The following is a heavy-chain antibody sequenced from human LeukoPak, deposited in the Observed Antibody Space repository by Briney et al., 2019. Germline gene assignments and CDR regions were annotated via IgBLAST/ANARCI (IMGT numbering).Heavy chain of an antibody. J-gene: IGHJ6*02. CDR1: GYTFTSYG. CDR2: ISAYNGNT. CDR3: ARDPGTWGGGDYYGMDV. V-gene: IGHV1-18*01. Sequence: ASVKVSCKASGYTFTSYGISWVRQAPGQGLEWMGWISAYNGNTNYAQKLQGRVTMTTDTSTSTAYMELRSLRSDDTAVYYCARDPGTWGGGDYYGMDVWGQGTTVTVSS. D-gene: IGHD7-27*01.